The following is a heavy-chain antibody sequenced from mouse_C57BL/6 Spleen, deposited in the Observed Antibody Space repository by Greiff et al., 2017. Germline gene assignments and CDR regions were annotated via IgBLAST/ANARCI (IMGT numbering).Heavy chain of an antibody. CDR3: ARGGQLRSWFAY. J-gene: IGHJ3*01. V-gene: IGHV1-82*01. Sequence: QVQLQQSGPELVKPGASVKISCKASGYAFSSSWMNWVKQRPGKGLEWIGRIYPGDGDTNYNGKFKGKATLTADKSSSTAYMQLSSLTSEDSAVYFCARGGQLRSWFAYWGQGTLVTVSA. CDR1: GYAFSSSW. CDR2: IYPGDGDT. D-gene: IGHD3-2*02.